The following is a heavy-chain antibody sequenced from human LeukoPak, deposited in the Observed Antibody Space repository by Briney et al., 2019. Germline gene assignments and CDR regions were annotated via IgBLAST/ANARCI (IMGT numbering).Heavy chain of an antibody. V-gene: IGHV3-74*01. J-gene: IGHJ3*02. Sequence: GGPLRLSCAASGFTFSSYWMHWVRRAPGKGLVWVSRINSDGSGTSYADSVKGRFTISSDNVKNTLYLQMNSLRAEDTAVYYCARGGSPPEALGDTFDIWGQGTMVTVSS. CDR1: GFTFSSYW. CDR3: ARGGSPPEALGDTFDI. CDR2: INSDGSGT. D-gene: IGHD1-26*01.